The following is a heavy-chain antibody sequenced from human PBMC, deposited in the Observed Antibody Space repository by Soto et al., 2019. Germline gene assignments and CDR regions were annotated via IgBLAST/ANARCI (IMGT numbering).Heavy chain of an antibody. J-gene: IGHJ4*02. CDR3: AKERVGAMDY. CDR1: GFTFSSYG. Sequence: VQLVESGGGLVQPGGSLRLSCAASGFTFSSYGMHWVRQAPGKGLEWVAVISYDGSNKYYADSVKGRFTISRDNSKNTLYLQMNSLRAEDTAVYYCAKERVGAMDYWGQGTLVTVSS. D-gene: IGHD1-26*01. V-gene: IGHV3-30*18. CDR2: ISYDGSNK.